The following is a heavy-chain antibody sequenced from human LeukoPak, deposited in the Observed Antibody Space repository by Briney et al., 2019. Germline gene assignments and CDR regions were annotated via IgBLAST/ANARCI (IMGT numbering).Heavy chain of an antibody. J-gene: IGHJ4*02. V-gene: IGHV3-11*04. CDR2: ISSSGSTI. Sequence: GGSLRLSCAASGFTFSDYYMSWIRQAPGKGLAWVSYISSSGSTIYYADSVKGRFTISRDNAKNSLYLQMNSLRAEDTAVYYCASKSYCSSTSCRDYWGQGTLVTVSS. CDR3: ASKSYCSSTSCRDY. D-gene: IGHD2-2*01. CDR1: GFTFSDYY.